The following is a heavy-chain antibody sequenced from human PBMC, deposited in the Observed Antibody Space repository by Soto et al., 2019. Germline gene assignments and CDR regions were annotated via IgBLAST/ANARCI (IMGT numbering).Heavy chain of an antibody. CDR1: GFTFSSYA. CDR3: ARVSGDDAFDI. CDR2: ISYDGSNK. D-gene: IGHD1-26*01. V-gene: IGHV3-30-3*01. Sequence: GGSLRLSCAASGFTFSSYAMHWVRQAPGKGLEWVAVISYDGSNKYYADAVKGRFTISRDNSKNTLYLQMNSLRAEDTAVYYCARVSGDDAFDIWGQGAMVTI. J-gene: IGHJ3*02.